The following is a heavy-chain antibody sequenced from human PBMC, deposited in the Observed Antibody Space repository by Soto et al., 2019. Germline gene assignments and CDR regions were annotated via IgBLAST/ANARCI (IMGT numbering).Heavy chain of an antibody. J-gene: IGHJ6*02. V-gene: IGHV1-69*06. CDR3: ARGYDFWSGYSPQTTQRRHYYGMDV. D-gene: IGHD3-3*01. CDR2: IIPIFGTA. CDR1: GGTFSSYA. Sequence: QVQLVQSGAEVKKPGSSVKVSCKASGGTFSSYAISWVRQAPGQGLEWMGGIIPIFGTANYAQKFQGRVTITADKSTSTAYMELSSLRSEDTAVYYCARGYDFWSGYSPQTTQRRHYYGMDVWGQGTTVTVSS.